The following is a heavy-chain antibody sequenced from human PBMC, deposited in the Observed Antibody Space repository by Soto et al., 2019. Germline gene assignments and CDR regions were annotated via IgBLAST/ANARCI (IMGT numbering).Heavy chain of an antibody. CDR1: GFTFDDYG. V-gene: IGHV3-20*04. J-gene: IGHJ4*02. CDR2: VNWNGGST. Sequence: EVQLVESGGGVLRPGGSLRLSCAASGFTFDDYGMSWARQAPGKGLEWVSGVNWNGGSTGYADSVKGRLTISRDNVKNSLYLQMNSLRAEDTAFYYCVRGASLNFDYWGQGTLVTVSS. D-gene: IGHD1-26*01. CDR3: VRGASLNFDY.